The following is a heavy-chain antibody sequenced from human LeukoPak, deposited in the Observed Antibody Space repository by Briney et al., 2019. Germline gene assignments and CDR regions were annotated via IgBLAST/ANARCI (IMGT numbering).Heavy chain of an antibody. J-gene: IGHJ4*02. Sequence: GESLKISCAASGFTFSSYWMHWVRQAPGKGLVWVSRINSDGSSTSYADSVKGRFTISRDNAKNTLYLQMNSLRAEDTAVYYCARRSMSYFDYWGQGTLVTVSS. CDR1: GFTFSSYW. CDR3: ARRSMSYFDY. D-gene: IGHD6-6*01. CDR2: INSDGSST. V-gene: IGHV3-74*01.